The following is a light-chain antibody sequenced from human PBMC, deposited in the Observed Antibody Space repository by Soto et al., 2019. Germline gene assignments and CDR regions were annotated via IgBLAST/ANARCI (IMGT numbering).Light chain of an antibody. Sequence: DIQMTQSPSSLSASVGDRVTITCRASQSISTNLSWYQKKPGKAPKLLISGASSLQSGVPSRFSGSGSGTDFSLTISSLQPEDVAIYFCQQSYITLYSFGQGTNLEIK. V-gene: IGKV1-39*01. CDR3: QQSYITLYS. CDR2: GAS. J-gene: IGKJ2*03. CDR1: QSISTN.